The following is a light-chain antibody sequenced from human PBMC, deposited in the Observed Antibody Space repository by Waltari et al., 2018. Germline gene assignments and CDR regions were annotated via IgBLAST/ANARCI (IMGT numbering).Light chain of an antibody. CDR3: VTWDGSLNGLV. CDR2: SDN. V-gene: IGLV1-44*01. Sequence: QSVLTQPPSASVTPGQRLTISCSGRTSNIGNNAVTWYLQLPGTAPKLLIYSDNQRPSGVPDRFSGSKSDTSASLAISGLQSEDEADYYCVTWDGSLNGLVFGPGTKVTVL. CDR1: TSNIGNNA. J-gene: IGLJ1*01.